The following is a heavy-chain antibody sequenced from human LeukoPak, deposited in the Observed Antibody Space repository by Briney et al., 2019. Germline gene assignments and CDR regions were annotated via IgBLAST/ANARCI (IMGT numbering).Heavy chain of an antibody. CDR3: SRSLRYLRGCNCYWLYYFYL. D-gene: IGHD2-15*01. V-gene: IGHV1-69*05. CDR1: GGTFSSYA. J-gene: IGHJ4*02. CDR2: IIPIFGTA. Sequence: SVKVSCKASGGTFSSYAISWVRQAPGQGLEWMGRIIPIFGTANYAQKFQGRVTITTDESTSTAYMELSSLRSEDTAVYYRSRSLRYLRGCNCYWLYYFYLWGQGNLGNGSS.